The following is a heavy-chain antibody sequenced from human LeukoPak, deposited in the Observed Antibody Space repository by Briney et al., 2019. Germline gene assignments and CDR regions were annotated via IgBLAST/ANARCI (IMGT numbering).Heavy chain of an antibody. J-gene: IGHJ4*02. D-gene: IGHD3-10*02. CDR3: VIQPANYYVHSFDY. CDR1: GYTFTSYG. Sequence: ASVKVSCKASGYTFTSYGISWVRQAPGQGLEWMGWISAYNGNTNYAQKLQGRVTMTTDTSTSTAYMELRSLRSDDTAVYYCVIQPANYYVHSFDYWGQGTLVTVSS. CDR2: ISAYNGNT. V-gene: IGHV1-18*01.